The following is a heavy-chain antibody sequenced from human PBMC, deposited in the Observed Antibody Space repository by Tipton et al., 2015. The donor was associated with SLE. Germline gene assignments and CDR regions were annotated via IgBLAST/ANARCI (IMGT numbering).Heavy chain of an antibody. CDR1: GGSISSHY. J-gene: IGHJ5*02. D-gene: IGHD6-19*01. Sequence: TLSLTCTVSGGSISSHYWSWIRQPPGKGLEWIGYIYYSGSTSYNPSLKSRVTISVDTSKNQFSLKLSSVTAADTAVYYCARVGVTWLAPFDPWGQGTLVTVSS. V-gene: IGHV4-59*11. CDR3: ARVGVTWLAPFDP. CDR2: IYYSGST.